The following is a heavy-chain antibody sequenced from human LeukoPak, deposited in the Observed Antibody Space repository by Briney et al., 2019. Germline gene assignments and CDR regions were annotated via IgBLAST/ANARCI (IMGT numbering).Heavy chain of an antibody. V-gene: IGHV6-1*01. CDR2: TYYRSKWYN. D-gene: IGHD2-2*01. CDR1: GDSVSSNSAA. CDR3: AREGDWAYVDY. J-gene: IGHJ4*02. Sequence: SQTLPLTCAISGDSVSSNSAAWNWIRQSPPRGLEWLGRTYYRSKWYNDYAVSVKSRITINPDTSKNQFSLRLNSVTPEDTAVYYCAREGDWAYVDYWGQGTLVTVSS.